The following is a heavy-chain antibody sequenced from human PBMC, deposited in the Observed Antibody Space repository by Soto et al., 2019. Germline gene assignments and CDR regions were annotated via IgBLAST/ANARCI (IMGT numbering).Heavy chain of an antibody. J-gene: IGHJ5*02. CDR2: IYYSGST. V-gene: IGHV4-31*03. CDR3: ARTIGNVVVPAAIGS. CDR1: GGSISSGGYY. D-gene: IGHD2-2*02. Sequence: SETLSLTCTVSGGSISSGGYYWSWIRQHPGKGLEWIGYIYYSGSTYYNPSLKSRVTISVDTSKNQFSLKLSSVTAADTAVYYCARTIGNVVVPAAIGSWGQGTLVTVSS.